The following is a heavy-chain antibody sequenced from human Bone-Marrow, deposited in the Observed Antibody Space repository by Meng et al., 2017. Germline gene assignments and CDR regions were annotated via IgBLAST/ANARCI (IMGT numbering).Heavy chain of an antibody. CDR1: GFSFTSYH. CDR2: IHSDGGDK. Sequence: GESLKISCVASGFSFTSYHMTWVRQAPGKGLEWVANIHSDGGDKAYAGSVKGRFTISRDNSQNSLYLQMNSLRVEDTAVYYCARDPNHGDPGVRDYWGQGTRVTCAS. D-gene: IGHD4-17*01. V-gene: IGHV3-7*01. J-gene: IGHJ4*02. CDR3: ARDPNHGDPGVRDY.